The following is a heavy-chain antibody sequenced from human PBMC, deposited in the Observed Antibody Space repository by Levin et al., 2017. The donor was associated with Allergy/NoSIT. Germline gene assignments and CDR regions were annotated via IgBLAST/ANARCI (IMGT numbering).Heavy chain of an antibody. J-gene: IGHJ5*02. CDR1: GFTFTNYA. D-gene: IGHD3-10*01. Sequence: RSGGSLRLSCAASGFTFTNYAMTWVRQASGRGLEWVSALSSGGDRIYNADSVKGRFTISRDNSKNMLHLQMNSLRGEDTAVYYCARTPYYYGSGSQLVGWFDLWGQGTLVTVSS. V-gene: IGHV3-23*01. CDR3: ARTPYYYGSGSQLVGWFDL. CDR2: LSSGGDRI.